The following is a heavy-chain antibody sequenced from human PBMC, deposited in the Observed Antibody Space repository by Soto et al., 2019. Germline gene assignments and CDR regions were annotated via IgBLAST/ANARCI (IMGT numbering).Heavy chain of an antibody. Sequence: QMQLVQSGPEVKKPGTSVKVSCKASGFTFTSSAVQWVRQARGQRLEWIGWIVVGSGNTNYAQKFQERVTITRDMSRSTADMELSSLRSEDTAVYYCAAARTPRLEYYYGMDAWGQGTTVTVSS. CDR2: IVVGSGNT. D-gene: IGHD2-15*01. CDR3: AAARTPRLEYYYGMDA. J-gene: IGHJ6*02. V-gene: IGHV1-58*01. CDR1: GFTFTSSA.